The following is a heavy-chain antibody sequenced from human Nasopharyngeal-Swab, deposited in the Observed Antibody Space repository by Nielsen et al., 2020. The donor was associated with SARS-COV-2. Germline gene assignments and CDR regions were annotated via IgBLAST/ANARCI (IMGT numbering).Heavy chain of an antibody. V-gene: IGHV3-74*01. CDR1: GFTFSSYW. Sequence: GESLKISCAASGFTFSSYWMHWVRQAPGKGLVWVSRINSDGSSTSYADSVKGRFTISRDSAKNTLYLQMNSLRAEDTAVYYCARDGKALYYDFPESPLDYWGQGTLVTVSS. CDR2: INSDGSST. D-gene: IGHD3-3*01. CDR3: ARDGKALYYDFPESPLDY. J-gene: IGHJ4*02.